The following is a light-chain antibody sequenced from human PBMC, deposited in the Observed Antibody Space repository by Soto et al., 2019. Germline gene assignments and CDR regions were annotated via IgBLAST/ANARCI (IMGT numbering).Light chain of an antibody. CDR2: AAS. Sequence: EIVLTQSPGTLSLSPGERATLSCRASQSVYNSYLAWYQQKPGQTPRLLINAASNRATGVPDRFSGSGSGTDFTLTISRLEPEDFAVYYCQQYGSPPHTFVQGTKVEI. J-gene: IGKJ2*01. CDR3: QQYGSPPHT. CDR1: QSVYNSY. V-gene: IGKV3-20*01.